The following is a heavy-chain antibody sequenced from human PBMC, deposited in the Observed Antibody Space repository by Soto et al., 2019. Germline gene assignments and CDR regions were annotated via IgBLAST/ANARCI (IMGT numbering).Heavy chain of an antibody. CDR3: ARDHCSSTSCPLDYGMDV. V-gene: IGHV1-18*01. CDR1: GYTFTSYG. J-gene: IGHJ6*02. D-gene: IGHD2-2*01. Sequence: GASVKVSCKASGYTFTSYGISWVRQAPGQGLEWMGWISAYNGNTNYAQKLQGRVTMTTDTSTSTAYMELRSLRSDDTAVYYCARDHCSSTSCPLDYGMDVWGQGTTVTVSS. CDR2: ISAYNGNT.